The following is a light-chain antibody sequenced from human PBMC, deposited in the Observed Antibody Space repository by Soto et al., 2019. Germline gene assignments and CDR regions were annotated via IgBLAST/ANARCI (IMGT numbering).Light chain of an antibody. J-gene: IGKJ2*02. V-gene: IGKV1-5*01. CDR1: QSVTDW. CDR3: QQYYRSCT. CDR2: DAS. Sequence: DIQLTQSPSTLSASVGDRVTITCRASQSVTDWLAWYQQKPGKAPKLLIYDASSLQSGVPSRFGGSGSGTEFSLTISSLQPDDFATYYCQQYYRSCTFGQGTKVDIK.